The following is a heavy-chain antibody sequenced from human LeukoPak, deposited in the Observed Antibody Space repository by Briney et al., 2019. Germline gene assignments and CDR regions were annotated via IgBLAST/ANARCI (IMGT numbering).Heavy chain of an antibody. CDR1: GFSFSSSW. Sequence: GGSLRLSCAASGFSFSSSWMHWVRQAPGKGLMWVSRISDDGTSTMYAASVKGRFTMSRSNAKNNLTLQRDGLTAEDTAVYYCARSYGGCDYWGQGVLVTVS. CDR2: ISDDGTST. D-gene: IGHD4-23*01. J-gene: IGHJ4*01. V-gene: IGHV3-74*03. CDR3: ARSYGGCDY.